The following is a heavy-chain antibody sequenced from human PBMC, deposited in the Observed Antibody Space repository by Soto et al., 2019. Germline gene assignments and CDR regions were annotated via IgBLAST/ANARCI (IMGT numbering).Heavy chain of an antibody. CDR2: ISYDGSNK. CDR3: ATSPPPYSSSFDYYYYGMDV. V-gene: IGHV3-30*03. CDR1: GFTFSSYG. J-gene: IGHJ6*02. D-gene: IGHD6-6*01. Sequence: VQLVESGGGVVQPGRSLRLSCAASGFTFSSYGMHWVRQAPGKGLEWVAVISYDGSNKYYADSVKGRFTISRDNSKNTLYLQMNSLRAEDTAVYYCATSPPPYSSSFDYYYYGMDVWGQGTTVTVSS.